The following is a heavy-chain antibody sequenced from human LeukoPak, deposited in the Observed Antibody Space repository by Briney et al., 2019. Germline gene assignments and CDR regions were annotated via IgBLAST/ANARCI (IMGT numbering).Heavy chain of an antibody. CDR2: ITPILGIA. V-gene: IGHV1-69*04. CDR1: GGTFSSYA. CDR3: AGSGGIVVVPAATYDWYFDL. Sequence: SVKVSCKASGGTFSSYAISWVRQAPGQGLEWMGRITPILGIANYAQKFQGRVTITADKSTSTAYMELSSLRSEDTAVYYCAGSGGIVVVPAATYDWYFDLWGRGTLVTVSS. J-gene: IGHJ2*01. D-gene: IGHD2-2*01.